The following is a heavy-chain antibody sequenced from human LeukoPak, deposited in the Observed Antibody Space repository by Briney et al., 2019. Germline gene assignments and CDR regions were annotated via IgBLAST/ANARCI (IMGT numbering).Heavy chain of an antibody. CDR2: INPGGGTT. V-gene: IGHV1-46*01. D-gene: IGHD3-10*01. CDR3: ARGGFTTMVRGVIITLDALDI. Sequence: ASVKVSCKASGYTFTNHYLRWVRQAPGQGFEWMGIINPGGGTTTYAQKFQGRVTMTRDTSTSTVYMELSSLRSEDTAVYYCARGGFTTMVRGVIITLDALDIWGQGTMVTVSS. J-gene: IGHJ3*02. CDR1: GYTFTNHY.